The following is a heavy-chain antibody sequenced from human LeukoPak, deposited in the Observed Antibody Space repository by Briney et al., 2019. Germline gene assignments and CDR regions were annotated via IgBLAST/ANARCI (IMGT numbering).Heavy chain of an antibody. CDR1: GYTFTGYY. Sequence: ASVKVSCKASGYTFTGYYFHWVRQAPGQGLEWMGWINPNTAGTNYAQKFLGGVTLTWDASISTAYMELNRLTSDDTAVYYCATSAGDYRAGHYYYMGVWGKGASVTVSS. CDR3: ATSAGDYRAGHYYYMGV. J-gene: IGHJ6*03. V-gene: IGHV1-2*02. CDR2: INPNTAGT. D-gene: IGHD4-11*01.